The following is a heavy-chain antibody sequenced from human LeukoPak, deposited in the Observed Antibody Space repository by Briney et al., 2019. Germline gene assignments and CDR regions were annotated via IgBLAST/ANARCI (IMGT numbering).Heavy chain of an antibody. V-gene: IGHV3-7*01. Sequence: GGSLRLSCAASGFTFSSYWMSWVRQAPGKGLEWVANIKQDGSEKYYVDSVKGRFTISRDNAKNSLYLQMNSLRAEDTAVYYCARAVSRNYYDSSGYWDAFDIWGPGTMVTVSS. CDR3: ARAVSRNYYDSSGYWDAFDI. D-gene: IGHD3-22*01. CDR1: GFTFSSYW. CDR2: IKQDGSEK. J-gene: IGHJ3*02.